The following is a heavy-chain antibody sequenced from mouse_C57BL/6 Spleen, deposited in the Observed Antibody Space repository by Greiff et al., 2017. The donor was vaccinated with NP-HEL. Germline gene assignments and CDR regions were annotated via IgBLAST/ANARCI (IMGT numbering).Heavy chain of an antibody. Sequence: LQESGAELARPGASVKMSCKASGYTFTSYTMHWVKQRPGQGLEWIGYINPSSGYTKYNQKFKDKATLTADKSSSTAYMQLSSLTSEDSAVYYCARSEGTVDYWGQGTTLTVSS. V-gene: IGHV1-4*01. CDR1: GYTFTSYT. D-gene: IGHD3-3*01. CDR2: INPSSGYT. J-gene: IGHJ2*01. CDR3: ARSEGTVDY.